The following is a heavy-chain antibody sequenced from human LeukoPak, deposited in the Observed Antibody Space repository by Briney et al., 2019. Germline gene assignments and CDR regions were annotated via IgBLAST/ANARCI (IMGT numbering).Heavy chain of an antibody. CDR1: GFTFSYYA. D-gene: IGHD4-17*01. CDR2: ITASDYTT. Sequence: GGSLRLSCAASGFTFSYYAMTWVRQAPGKGLEWVSSITASDYTTYADSVKGRFTISRDNSKNTLYLQMDSLRGDDTALYHCARDPNGDYIGAFDNWGQGTMVTVSS. J-gene: IGHJ3*02. V-gene: IGHV3-23*01. CDR3: ARDPNGDYIGAFDN.